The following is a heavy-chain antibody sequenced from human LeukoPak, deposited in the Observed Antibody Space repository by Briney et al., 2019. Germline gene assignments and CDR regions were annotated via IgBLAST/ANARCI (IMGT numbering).Heavy chain of an antibody. CDR3: ARYFGYSSSRYWRNSNLGIDY. D-gene: IGHD6-13*01. Sequence: SGTLSLTCAVYGGSFSGYYWSWIRQPPGKGLEWIGEINHSGSTNYNPSLKSRVTISVDTSKNQFSLKLSSVTAADTAVYYCARYFGYSSSRYWRNSNLGIDYWGQGTLVTVSS. CDR2: INHSGST. CDR1: GGSFSGYY. J-gene: IGHJ4*02. V-gene: IGHV4-34*01.